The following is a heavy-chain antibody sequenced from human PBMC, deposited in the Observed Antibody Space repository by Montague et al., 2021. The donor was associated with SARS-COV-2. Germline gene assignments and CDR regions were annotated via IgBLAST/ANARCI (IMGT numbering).Heavy chain of an antibody. CDR1: GESFSGYY. CDR3: ARGHQGATMIVVVMVGEQYYFDY. V-gene: IGHV4-34*01. J-gene: IGHJ4*02. CDR2: INHRGST. Sequence: SETLSLTCAVYGESFSGYYWTWIRQPPGKGLEWIGEINHRGSTKYNPSLKSRVTIPVDTSKNQFSLRLSSVTAADTAVYYCARGHQGATMIVVVMVGEQYYFDYWGQGTLVTVSS. D-gene: IGHD3-22*01.